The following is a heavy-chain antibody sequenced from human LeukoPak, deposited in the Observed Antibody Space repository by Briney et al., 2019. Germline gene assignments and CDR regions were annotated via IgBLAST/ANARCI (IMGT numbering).Heavy chain of an antibody. V-gene: IGHV4-30-4*01. CDR2: IYYSGST. J-gene: IGHJ3*02. Sequence: PSQTLSLTCTVSGGSISSGDYYWSWIRQPPGKGLGWIGYIYYSGSTYYNPSLKSRVTISVDTSKNQFSLKLSSVTAADTAVYYCARVNVATAAFDIWGQGTMVTVSS. D-gene: IGHD5-12*01. CDR3: ARVNVATAAFDI. CDR1: GGSISSGDYY.